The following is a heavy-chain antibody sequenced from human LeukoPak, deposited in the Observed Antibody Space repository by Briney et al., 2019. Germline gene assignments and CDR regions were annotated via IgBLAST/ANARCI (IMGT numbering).Heavy chain of an antibody. D-gene: IGHD6-19*01. CDR3: ARDGYSSGWGYYYYYGMDV. Sequence: SETLSLTCTVSGGSISSSSYYWGWIRQPPGKGLEWIGSIYYSGSTYYNPSLKSRVTISVDTSKNQFSLKLSSVTAADTAVYYCARDGYSSGWGYYYYYGMDVWGQGTTVTVSS. J-gene: IGHJ6*02. CDR2: IYYSGST. CDR1: GGSISSSSYY. V-gene: IGHV4-39*02.